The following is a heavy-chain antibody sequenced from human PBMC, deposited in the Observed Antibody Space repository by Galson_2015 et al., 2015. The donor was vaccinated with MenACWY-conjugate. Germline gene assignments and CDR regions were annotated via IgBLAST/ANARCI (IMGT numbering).Heavy chain of an antibody. Sequence: SVTVSCKASGDSFNTYSFNWLRQAPGQGPEWLGGIIPVFPTTASAPGFHGRLTITAAESTSTVYMELSSLRSDDTAIYYCARPGGDYEQRTFFDYWGQGTLVTVSS. CDR1: GDSFNTYS. J-gene: IGHJ4*02. V-gene: IGHV1-69*13. CDR3: ARPGGDYEQRTFFDY. D-gene: IGHD4-17*01. CDR2: IIPVFPTT.